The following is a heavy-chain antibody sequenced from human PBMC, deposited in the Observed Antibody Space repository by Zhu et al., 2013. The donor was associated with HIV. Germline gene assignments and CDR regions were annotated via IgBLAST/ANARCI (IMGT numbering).Heavy chain of an antibody. CDR3: ARPATFYGSFDS. D-gene: IGHD4-17*01. CDR1: GYMFTNYW. V-gene: IGHV5-51*01. CDR2: IYPRDSDT. Sequence: EVQLVQSGAVAKKPGESLRISCQASGYMFTNYWIGWVRQMPGKGLEWMGIIYPRDSDTRYSPSFQGQVSISVDTSISTAYLHWSSLKASDTAIYYCARPATFYGSFDSWGQGTLVTVSS. J-gene: IGHJ4*02.